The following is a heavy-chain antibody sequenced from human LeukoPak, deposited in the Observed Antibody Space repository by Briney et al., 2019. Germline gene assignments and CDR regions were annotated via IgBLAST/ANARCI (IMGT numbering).Heavy chain of an antibody. CDR3: ARHDWNY. CDR2: IYHSGTT. CDR1: GDSLSSSSYY. V-gene: IGHV4-39*01. J-gene: IGHJ4*02. D-gene: IGHD3-9*01. Sequence: SETLSLTCTVSGDSLSSSSYYWGWIRQPPGKGLEWIGSIYHSGTTYYNPSLQSRVTMSVDTSKNQFSLRLSSVTAADTAVYYCARHDWNYWGQGTLVTVSS.